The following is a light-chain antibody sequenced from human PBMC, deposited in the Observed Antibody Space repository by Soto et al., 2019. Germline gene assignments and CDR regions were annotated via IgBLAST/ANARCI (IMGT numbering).Light chain of an antibody. Sequence: IVLIQSPATLSLSPGERATLSCRASQSVANYLAWYQQKPGQAPRLLLYDTSNRATDIPARFSGSGSGTDFTLTISSLAPEDFAIYYCQQRANWPGTFGQGTKVEVK. J-gene: IGKJ1*01. CDR3: QQRANWPGT. CDR2: DTS. CDR1: QSVANY. V-gene: IGKV3-11*01.